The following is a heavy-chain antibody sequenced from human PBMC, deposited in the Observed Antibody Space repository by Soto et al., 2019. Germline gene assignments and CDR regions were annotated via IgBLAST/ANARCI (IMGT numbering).Heavy chain of an antibody. CDR2: IHYSGNT. CDR1: GGSISSSSYH. Sequence: PSETLSLTCTVSGGSISSSSYHWGWIRQPPGKGLEWIGSIHYSGNTYYNPSLKSRVTISVGMSKNQFSLELSSVTAADTAVYYCARGRHHETSGYYSGGWYYFDHWGQGTLVTVSS. V-gene: IGHV4-39*07. CDR3: ARGRHHETSGYYSGGWYYFDH. D-gene: IGHD3-22*01. J-gene: IGHJ4*02.